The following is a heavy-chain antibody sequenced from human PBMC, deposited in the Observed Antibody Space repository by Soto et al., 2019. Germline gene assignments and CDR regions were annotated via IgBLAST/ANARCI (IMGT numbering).Heavy chain of an antibody. CDR1: GYTFTSYG. Sequence: GASVKVSCKASGYTFTSYGISWVRQAPGQGLEWMGWISAYNGNTNYAQKLQGRVTMTTDTSTSTAYMELRSLRSEDTAVYYSASDFYGDFHEEAFDIWGQRTMVPVSS. D-gene: IGHD4-17*01. CDR3: ASDFYGDFHEEAFDI. CDR2: ISAYNGNT. J-gene: IGHJ3*02. V-gene: IGHV1-18*01.